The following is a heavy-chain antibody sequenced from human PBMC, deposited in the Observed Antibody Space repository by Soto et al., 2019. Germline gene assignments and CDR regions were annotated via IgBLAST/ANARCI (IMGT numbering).Heavy chain of an antibody. CDR1: GFTFSNYG. CDR3: ARTDRYSSRSTGWANRFDS. J-gene: IGHJ4*02. D-gene: IGHD2-8*02. CDR2: VTVDGAT. Sequence: EVQLLESGGALVQPGGSLRLFCAASGFTFSNYGMTWVRLAPGKGLEWVSTVTVDGATYFGNTVKGRFTMSRDISKSTVYLQRDSLRAEDTAIYYGARTDRYSSRSTGWANRFDSWGQGTLVTVSS. V-gene: IGHV3-23*01.